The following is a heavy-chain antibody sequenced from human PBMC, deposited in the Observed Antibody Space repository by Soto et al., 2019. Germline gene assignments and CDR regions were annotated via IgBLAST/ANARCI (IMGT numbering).Heavy chain of an antibody. CDR1: GFTFSNYG. CDR3: AKQNAVGVNYFDY. CDR2: ISFDGTIQ. D-gene: IGHD6-19*01. V-gene: IGHV3-30*18. Sequence: GGSLRLSCAASGFTFSNYGIHWVRQAPGKGLEWVAVISFDGTIQTYADSVKGRFTISRDNSKNSLYLQMNSLIAEDTAVYYCAKQNAVGVNYFDYWGQGTLVTVSS. J-gene: IGHJ4*02.